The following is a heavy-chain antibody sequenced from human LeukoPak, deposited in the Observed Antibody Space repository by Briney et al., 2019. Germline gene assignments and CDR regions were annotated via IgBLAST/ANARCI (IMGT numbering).Heavy chain of an antibody. Sequence: SETLSLTCTVSGGSISTYYWSWIRQPPGKGLEWIAFIYYSGSTNYNPSLKSRVTISVDTSKNQFSLKLSSVTAADTAVYYCARVLEAAAAGTRYFDYWGQGTLVTVSS. D-gene: IGHD6-13*01. CDR3: ARVLEAAAAGTRYFDY. CDR2: IYYSGST. CDR1: GGSISTYY. J-gene: IGHJ4*02. V-gene: IGHV4-59*01.